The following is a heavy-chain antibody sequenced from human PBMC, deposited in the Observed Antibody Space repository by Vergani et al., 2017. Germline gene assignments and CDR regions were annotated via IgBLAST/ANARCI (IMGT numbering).Heavy chain of an antibody. D-gene: IGHD6-13*01. CDR1: GGSISSYY. CDR3: ARAQYGSSWXGGSFPEKTNWFDP. J-gene: IGHJ5*02. V-gene: IGHV4-59*01. CDR2: IYYSGST. Sequence: QVQLQESGPGLVKPSETLSLTCTVSGGSISSYYWSWIRQPPGKGLEWIGYIYYSGSTNYNPSLKSRVTISVDTSKNQFSLKLSSVTAADTAVYYCARAQYGSSWXGGSFPEKTNWFDPWGQGTLVTVSS.